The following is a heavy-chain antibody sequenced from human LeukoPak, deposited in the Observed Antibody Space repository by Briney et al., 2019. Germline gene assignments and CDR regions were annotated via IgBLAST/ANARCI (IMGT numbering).Heavy chain of an antibody. Sequence: GASVKVSCKASGYTFTSYGISWVRQAPGQGLEWMGWISAYNGNTNYAQKLQGRVTMTTDTSTSTAYMELRSLRSDDTAVYYCATGYNYYDSSGYAPFDYWGQGTLVTVSS. V-gene: IGHV1-18*01. J-gene: IGHJ4*02. D-gene: IGHD3-22*01. CDR2: ISAYNGNT. CDR3: ATGYNYYDSSGYAPFDY. CDR1: GYTFTSYG.